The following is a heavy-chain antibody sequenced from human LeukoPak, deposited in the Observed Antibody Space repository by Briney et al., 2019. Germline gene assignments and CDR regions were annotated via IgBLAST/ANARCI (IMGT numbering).Heavy chain of an antibody. D-gene: IGHD6-13*01. CDR1: GYTFTGYY. Sequence: ASVKVSCKASGYTFTGYYMHWVRQAPGQGLEWMGWINPISGGTNYVQKFQGRVTMTSDTSISTAYMELSRLTSDDTAVYCCARGGGSSWYTADYFDYWGQGTLVTVSS. CDR2: INPISGGT. J-gene: IGHJ4*02. CDR3: ARGGGSSWYTADYFDY. V-gene: IGHV1-2*02.